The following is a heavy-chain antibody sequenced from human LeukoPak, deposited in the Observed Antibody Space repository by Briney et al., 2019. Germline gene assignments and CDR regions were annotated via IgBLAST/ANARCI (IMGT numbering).Heavy chain of an antibody. V-gene: IGHV3-74*01. J-gene: IGHJ5*01. D-gene: IGHD2-8*01. CDR3: ATNNWFGP. CDR2: INSGGTTT. Sequence: GGSLRLSCAASGFTFSTYWMHWVRQAPGKGLVWVSRINSGGTTTNYADSVKGRFTISRDNAKNTLYLQMNSLRGEDTAVYYCATNNWFGPLGQGTPVPVSS. CDR1: GFTFSTYW.